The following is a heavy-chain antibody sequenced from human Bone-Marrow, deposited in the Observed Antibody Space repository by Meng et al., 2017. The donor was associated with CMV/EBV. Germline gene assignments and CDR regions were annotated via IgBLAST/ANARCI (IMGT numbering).Heavy chain of an antibody. Sequence: GGSLRLSCAASGFTLSAYWMYWVRQVPGKGLVWVSRIDSDGSSTVYADFVKGRFTISRDIAKNTVYLQMNSLRAEDTAVYYCARMTSRSGTTIGFDIWGQGTMVTVSS. V-gene: IGHV3-74*01. CDR3: ARMTSRSGTTIGFDI. CDR1: GFTLSAYW. CDR2: IDSDGSST. J-gene: IGHJ3*02. D-gene: IGHD1/OR15-1a*01.